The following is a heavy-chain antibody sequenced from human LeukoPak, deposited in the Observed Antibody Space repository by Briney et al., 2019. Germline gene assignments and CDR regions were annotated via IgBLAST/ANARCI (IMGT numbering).Heavy chain of an antibody. Sequence: KPSQTLSLTCTVSGGSIIFGSYYWTWIRQPAGKGLEWIGRIYTSGRTFYNPSLKSRVTISMDTSMNQFSLRLNSVTAADTAVYYCARARVIPASFDDWGQGTLVTVSS. J-gene: IGHJ4*02. D-gene: IGHD3-16*02. CDR2: IYTSGRT. CDR1: GGSIIFGSYY. CDR3: ARARVIPASFDD. V-gene: IGHV4-61*02.